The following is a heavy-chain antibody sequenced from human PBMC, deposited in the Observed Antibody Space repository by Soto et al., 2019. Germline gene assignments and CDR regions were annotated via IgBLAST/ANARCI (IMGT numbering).Heavy chain of an antibody. J-gene: IGHJ4*02. CDR1: GGSISRYY. V-gene: IGHV4-59*08. D-gene: IGHD6-19*01. Sequence: SETLSLTCTVSGGSISRYYWSWIRQPPGKGLEWIGHIYYSGSTNFNPSLKSRVTMSVDTSKNQFSLKLSSVTAADTAVYYCARQEGYSSGWYPFDDWGQGTLVTVSS. CDR3: ARQEGYSSGWYPFDD. CDR2: IYYSGST.